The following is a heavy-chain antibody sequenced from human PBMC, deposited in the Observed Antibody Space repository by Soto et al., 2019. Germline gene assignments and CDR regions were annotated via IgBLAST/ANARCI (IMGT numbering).Heavy chain of an antibody. D-gene: IGHD6-6*01. CDR3: ARSSSGGAFDI. J-gene: IGHJ3*02. Sequence: VASLKSSCNGSGYSLTSYWIGWVRQMPGKGLEWMGIIYPGDSDTRYSPSFQGQVTISADKSISTAYLQWSSLKASDTAMYYCARSSSGGAFDIWGQGTMVTVSS. V-gene: IGHV5-51*01. CDR2: IYPGDSDT. CDR1: GYSLTSYW.